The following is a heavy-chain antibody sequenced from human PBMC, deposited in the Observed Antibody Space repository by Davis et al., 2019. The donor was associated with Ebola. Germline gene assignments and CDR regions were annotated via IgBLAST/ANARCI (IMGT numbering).Heavy chain of an antibody. V-gene: IGHV1-69*13. J-gene: IGHJ6*02. CDR3: ARGRAGDGGYDNYYYYGMDV. CDR1: GGTFSSYA. CDR2: IIPIFGTA. Sequence: SVKVSCKASGGTFSSYAICWVRQAPGQGLEWMGGIIPIFGTANYAQKFQGRVTITADESTSTAYMELSSLRSEDTAVYYCARGRAGDGGYDNYYYYGMDVWGQGTTVTVSS. D-gene: IGHD5-12*01.